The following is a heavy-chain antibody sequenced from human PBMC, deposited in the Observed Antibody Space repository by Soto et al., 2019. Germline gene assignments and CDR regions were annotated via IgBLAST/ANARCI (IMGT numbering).Heavy chain of an antibody. CDR3: VRATYFSDSSGYTRCLDY. J-gene: IGHJ4*02. Sequence: SVRRSGAGAGFTISDHYIDWVRQAPWKGLEWVGRSRDKPQGYSTAYAASVKGRFTTSRDESKNSAYLQMNSLKTEDTAVYYCVRATYFSDSSGYTRCLDYWGQGTLVTVSS. CDR1: GFTISDHY. CDR2: SRDKPQGYST. V-gene: IGHV3-72*01. D-gene: IGHD3-22*01.